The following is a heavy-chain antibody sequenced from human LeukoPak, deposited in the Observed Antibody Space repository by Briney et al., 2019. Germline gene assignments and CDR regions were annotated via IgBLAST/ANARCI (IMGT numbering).Heavy chain of an antibody. J-gene: IGHJ6*02. Sequence: ASVKVSCKASGYTFTTYPMNWVRQAPGQGLEWMGWINTNTGNPTYAQGFTGRFVFSLDTSVSTAYLQISSLKADDTAVYYCARARTRIVVVPAPPGVWGQGTTVTVSS. CDR3: ARARTRIVVVPAPPGV. CDR1: GYTFTTYP. V-gene: IGHV7-4-1*02. CDR2: INTNTGNP. D-gene: IGHD2-2*01.